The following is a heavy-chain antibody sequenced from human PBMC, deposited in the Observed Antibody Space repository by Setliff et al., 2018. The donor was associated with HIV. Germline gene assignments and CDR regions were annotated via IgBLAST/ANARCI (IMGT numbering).Heavy chain of an antibody. D-gene: IGHD2-8*02. Sequence: TFGDYAMNWVRQAPGKGLEWVAGMSGSDNTTFYADSVKGRFTVSRDNYKKTLYMVMDSLRVEDTAVYYCAKTAYYFNTGGPKGWFDPWGQGTLVTAPQ. CDR3: AKTAYYFNTGGPKGWFDP. V-gene: IGHV3-23*01. CDR1: TFGDYA. J-gene: IGHJ5*02. CDR2: MSGSDNTT.